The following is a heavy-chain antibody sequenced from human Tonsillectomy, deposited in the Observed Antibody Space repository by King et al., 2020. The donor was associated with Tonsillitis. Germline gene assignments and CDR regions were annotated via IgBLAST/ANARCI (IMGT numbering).Heavy chain of an antibody. Sequence: VQLVESGGGVVQPGRSLRLSCAASGFSFSNYAMHWVRLAPGKGLEWVALISYDGSNKYYADSVKGRFTISRDNSKNTVYLQMSSLRAEDTAVYYCARQDGYKVVYYYGMDVWGQGTTVTVSS. CDR2: ISYDGSNK. D-gene: IGHD5-24*01. J-gene: IGHJ6*02. CDR1: GFSFSNYA. V-gene: IGHV3-33*05. CDR3: ARQDGYKVVYYYGMDV.